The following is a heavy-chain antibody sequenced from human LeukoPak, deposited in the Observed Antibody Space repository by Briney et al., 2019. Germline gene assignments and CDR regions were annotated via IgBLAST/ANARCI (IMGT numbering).Heavy chain of an antibody. Sequence: SETLSLTCTVSGGSISSGSYYWSWIRQPPGKGLEWIGYIYYSGSTNYNPSLKSRVTISVDTSKNQFSLKLSSVTAADTAVYYCARDVIAAAGNDAFDIWGQGTMVTVSS. CDR1: GGSISSGSYY. V-gene: IGHV4-61*01. CDR3: ARDVIAAAGNDAFDI. J-gene: IGHJ3*02. D-gene: IGHD6-13*01. CDR2: IYYSGST.